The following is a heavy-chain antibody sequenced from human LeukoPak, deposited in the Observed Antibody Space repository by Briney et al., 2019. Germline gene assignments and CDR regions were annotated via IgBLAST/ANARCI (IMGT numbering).Heavy chain of an antibody. V-gene: IGHV1-18*01. D-gene: IGHD3-10*01. J-gene: IGHJ5*02. CDR1: GYTFTSYG. CDR3: ARALRFREPWFDP. CDR2: ISAYNGNT. Sequence: GPSVKVSCKASGYTFTSYGISWVRQAPGQGLESMGWISAYNGNTNYAQKLQGRVTMTTDTSTSTAYMELRSLRSDDTAVYYCARALRFREPWFDPWGQGTLVTVSS.